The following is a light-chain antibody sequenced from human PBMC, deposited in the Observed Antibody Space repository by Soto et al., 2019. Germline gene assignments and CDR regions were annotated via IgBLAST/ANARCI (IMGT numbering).Light chain of an antibody. CDR2: DAS. CDR3: QQRSNWPPSIT. Sequence: EIVLTQSPATLSLSPGEGATVSCRASQSVSSYLAWYQQKPGQAPRLLIFDASSRATGIPDRFRGSGSGTDFTLTISSLEPEDFAVYYCQQRSNWPPSITFGQGTRLEIK. J-gene: IGKJ5*01. V-gene: IGKV3-11*01. CDR1: QSVSSY.